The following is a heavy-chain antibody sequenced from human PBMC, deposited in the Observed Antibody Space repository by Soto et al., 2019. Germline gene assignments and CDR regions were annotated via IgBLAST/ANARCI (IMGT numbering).Heavy chain of an antibody. CDR2: ISTDGSRT. CDR1: GFTFSSHW. V-gene: IGHV3-74*01. D-gene: IGHD3-10*02. Sequence: GGSLRLSCSVSGFTFSSHWMHWVRQAPGKGLVWVSRISTDGSRTTYANSVKGRVTISRDNAKNTLYLDMSSLRAEDTAVYYCARDMLGPRAFDYWGQGTLVTVSS. J-gene: IGHJ4*02. CDR3: ARDMLGPRAFDY.